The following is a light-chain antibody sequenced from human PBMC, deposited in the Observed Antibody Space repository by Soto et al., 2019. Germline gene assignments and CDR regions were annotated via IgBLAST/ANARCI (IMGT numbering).Light chain of an antibody. J-gene: IGKJ1*01. Sequence: EIVLTQSPGTLSLSPGERATLSCRASQSISRSLAWYQQKPGQAPRLLIYAASTRATGIPDRFSGGGSGTDFTLTISRLEPEDFAVYYCQQYGTSPPWTFGQGTKVDIK. V-gene: IGKV3-20*01. CDR3: QQYGTSPPWT. CDR2: AAS. CDR1: QSISRS.